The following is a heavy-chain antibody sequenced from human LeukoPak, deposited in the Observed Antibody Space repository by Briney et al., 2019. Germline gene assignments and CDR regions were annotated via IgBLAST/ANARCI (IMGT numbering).Heavy chain of an antibody. CDR3: AKDNRYVSTWYPPGTHYYYYMDV. CDR1: GFTFSSYG. D-gene: IGHD6-13*01. Sequence: GGSLRLSCAASGFTFSSYGMHWVRQGPGKGLEWVTFIRYDGSMKYYADSVKGRFTIPRDNSKNTLSLQMNSLRAEDTAIYYCAKDNRYVSTWYPPGTHYYYYMDVWGKGTTVTVAS. J-gene: IGHJ6*03. V-gene: IGHV3-30*02. CDR2: IRYDGSMK.